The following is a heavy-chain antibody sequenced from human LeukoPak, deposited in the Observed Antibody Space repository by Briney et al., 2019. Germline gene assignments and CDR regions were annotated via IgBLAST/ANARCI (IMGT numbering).Heavy chain of an antibody. V-gene: IGHV3-53*01. D-gene: IGHD2-2*01. CDR2: IYSGGST. Sequence: GGSLRLSCAASGFTVSSNYMSWVRQAPGKGLEWVSVIYSGGSTYYADSVKGRFTISRDNSKNTLYLQMNSLRAEDTAVYYCARVVPAAKNYYYHGMDVWGQGTTVTVSS. CDR3: ARVVPAAKNYYYHGMDV. CDR1: GFTVSSNY. J-gene: IGHJ6*02.